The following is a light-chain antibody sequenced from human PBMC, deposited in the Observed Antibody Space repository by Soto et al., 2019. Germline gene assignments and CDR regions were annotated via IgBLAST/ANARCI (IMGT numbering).Light chain of an antibody. CDR1: QAISSH. V-gene: IGKV1-9*01. CDR3: QQLNAYPIT. J-gene: IGKJ5*01. CDR2: AAS. Sequence: IQMTQSPSSLSASVGDRVTITCRASQAISSHLAWYQQEPGKAPKLLIYAASTLQSGVPSRFSGSGFGTDFTLTISSLRPEDFATYYCQQLNAYPITFGQGTRLE.